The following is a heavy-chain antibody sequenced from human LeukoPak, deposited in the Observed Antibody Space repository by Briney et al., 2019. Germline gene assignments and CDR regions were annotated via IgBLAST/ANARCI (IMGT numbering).Heavy chain of an antibody. Sequence: GGSLRLSCAASGFTFSGSVMHWVRQAAGKGLEWVGRIRSKRNNYATAYAASGKGSFTISREDSKNTVYLHIDSLKTEDTALYYCSRLEDSSPIEVALDIWGQGTVVTVSS. J-gene: IGHJ3*02. D-gene: IGHD6-13*01. CDR1: GFTFSGSV. V-gene: IGHV3-73*01. CDR3: SRLEDSSPIEVALDI. CDR2: IRSKRNNYAT.